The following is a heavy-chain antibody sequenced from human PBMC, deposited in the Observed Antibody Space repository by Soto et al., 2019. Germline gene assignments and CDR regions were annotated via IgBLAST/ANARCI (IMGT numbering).Heavy chain of an antibody. J-gene: IGHJ2*01. Sequence: QVQLQESGPGLVKPSETLSLTCNVSGDAITRHYWSWIRQSPGKGMEWLGYFFHTGTALYNPSLRSRVSMSVDTSKNQFSLKLTSIIPAATAVYFCARNYGGNSQFFDLWGRGTLVTVSS. CDR3: ARNYGGNSQFFDL. CDR1: GDAITRHY. V-gene: IGHV4-59*11. CDR2: FFHTGTA. D-gene: IGHD4-17*01.